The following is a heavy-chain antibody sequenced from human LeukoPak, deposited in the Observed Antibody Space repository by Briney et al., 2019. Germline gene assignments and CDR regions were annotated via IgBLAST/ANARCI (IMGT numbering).Heavy chain of an antibody. D-gene: IGHD6-13*01. J-gene: IGHJ4*02. CDR3: ARDLALRIAAAGMSGY. Sequence: GGSLRLSCAASGFTFSSYSMNWVRQAPGKGLEWVAVIWYDGSNKYYADSVKGRFTISRDNSKNTLYLQMNSLRAEDTAVYYCARDLALRIAAAGMSGYWGQGTLVTVSS. CDR1: GFTFSSYS. V-gene: IGHV3-33*08. CDR2: IWYDGSNK.